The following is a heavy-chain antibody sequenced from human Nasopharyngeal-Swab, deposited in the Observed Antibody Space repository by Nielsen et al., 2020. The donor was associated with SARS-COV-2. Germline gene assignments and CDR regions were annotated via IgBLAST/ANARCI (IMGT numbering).Heavy chain of an antibody. CDR2: IKEDGSEK. V-gene: IGHV3-7*03. CDR1: GFTFGNYW. D-gene: IGHD7-27*01. J-gene: IGHJ4*02. CDR3: ARLPRNTWGLDS. Sequence: GESLKISCAAPGFTFGNYWMSWVRQAPGKRLEWVANIKEDGSEKDYVDSVKGRFTISRDNAKNSLYLQIESLRVEDTAVYFCARLPRNTWGLDSWGQGILVTVSS.